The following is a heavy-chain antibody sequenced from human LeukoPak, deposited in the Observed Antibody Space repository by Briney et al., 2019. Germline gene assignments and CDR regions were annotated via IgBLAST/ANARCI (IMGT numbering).Heavy chain of an antibody. V-gene: IGHV3-48*01. D-gene: IGHD1-26*01. CDR2: ISSSSSTI. J-gene: IGHJ4*02. CDR1: GFTFSTFT. CDR3: ASGSTAPGDY. Sequence: GGSLRLSCAASGFTFSTFTMNWVRQAPGKGLEWVSYISSSSSTIYYADSVKGRFTISRDNAKNSLYLQMNSLRAEDTAVYYCASGSTAPGDYWGQGTLVTVSS.